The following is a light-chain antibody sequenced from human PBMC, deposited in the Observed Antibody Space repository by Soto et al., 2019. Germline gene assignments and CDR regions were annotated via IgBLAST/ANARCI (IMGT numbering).Light chain of an antibody. J-gene: IGKJ5*01. Sequence: DIPLNQSPPTLSASIGHRVSIPCRASQSIGTFLNWYQHKPGKAPKFLIYASSSLQSGVPSRFRGSGSGTHFTLTISSLQPEDFATYYCQQSYSTPTITFGQGTRLEIK. CDR1: QSIGTF. CDR3: QQSYSTPTIT. V-gene: IGKV1-39*01. CDR2: ASS.